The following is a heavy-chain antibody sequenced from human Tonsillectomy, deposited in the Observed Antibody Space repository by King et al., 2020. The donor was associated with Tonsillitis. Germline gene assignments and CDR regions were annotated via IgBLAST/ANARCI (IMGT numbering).Heavy chain of an antibody. D-gene: IGHD6-13*01. V-gene: IGHV4-59*01. J-gene: IGHJ2*01. Sequence: VQLQESGPGLVKPSETLSLTCTVSGGSISSYYWSWIRQPPGKGLEWLGFIYYSGSTNYNPSLKSRATLSVDTSKNQFSLKLSSVTAADTAVYCCARVHSSTYWYFDLWGRGTLVTVSS. CDR3: ARVHSSTYWYFDL. CDR2: IYYSGST. CDR1: GGSISSYY.